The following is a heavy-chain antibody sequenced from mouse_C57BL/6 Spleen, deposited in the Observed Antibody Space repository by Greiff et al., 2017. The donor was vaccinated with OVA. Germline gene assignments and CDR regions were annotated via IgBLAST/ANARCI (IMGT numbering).Heavy chain of an antibody. Sequence: VQLQQPGAELVRPGASVTLSCKASGYTFTDYEMHWVKQTPVPGLEWIGAIAPETGGTAYNQKFKGKAILTADKPSSEAYMELRSLTSEDSAVYYCTRWGTTVVGRDYWGQGTSVTVSS. CDR1: GYTFTDYE. CDR3: TRWGTTVVGRDY. CDR2: IAPETGGT. J-gene: IGHJ4*01. D-gene: IGHD1-1*01. V-gene: IGHV1-15*01.